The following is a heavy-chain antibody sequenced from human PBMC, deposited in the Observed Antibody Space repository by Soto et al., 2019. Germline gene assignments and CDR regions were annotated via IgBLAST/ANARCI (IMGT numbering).Heavy chain of an antibody. CDR1: GFTFSNYA. J-gene: IGHJ4*02. CDR2: MSGSGDSI. Sequence: DVQVLESGGALVQPGASLRLSCAASGFTFSNYAMTWVRQAPGKGLEWVSTMSGSGDSIYYADSVKGRFTISRDNSKNTLYLQMNSLRADDWAVYYCATGRQMGYWGQGTLVIVSS. V-gene: IGHV3-23*01. CDR3: ATGRQMGY. D-gene: IGHD7-27*01.